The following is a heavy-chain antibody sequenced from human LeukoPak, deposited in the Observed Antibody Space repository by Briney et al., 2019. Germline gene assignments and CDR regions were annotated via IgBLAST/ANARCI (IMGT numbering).Heavy chain of an antibody. J-gene: IGHJ4*02. V-gene: IGHV3-73*01. Sequence: GGSLRLSCAASGFTFSGSAMHWVRQASGKGLEWLGRIRSKADSYTTTYAASVKGRFIVSSDDSKNTAYLQMSSLKTEDTAVYYCRAAADLNDYWGEGPLVTVSS. CDR3: RAAADLNDY. CDR2: IRSKADSYTT. CDR1: GFTFSGSA. D-gene: IGHD6-13*01.